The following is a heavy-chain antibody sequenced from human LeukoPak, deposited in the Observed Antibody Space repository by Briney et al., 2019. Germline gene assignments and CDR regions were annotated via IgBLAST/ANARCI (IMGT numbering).Heavy chain of an antibody. V-gene: IGHV4-39*01. J-gene: IGHJ4*02. Sequence: SETLSLTCTVSGGSISSSSYYWGWIRQPPGKGLEWIGSIYYSGSTYYNPSLKSRVTISVDTSKNQFSLKLSSVTAADTAVYYCASPRSLYDSSGYYYFDYWGQGTLVTVSS. CDR3: ASPRSLYDSSGYYYFDY. CDR1: GGSISSSSYY. D-gene: IGHD3-22*01. CDR2: IYYSGST.